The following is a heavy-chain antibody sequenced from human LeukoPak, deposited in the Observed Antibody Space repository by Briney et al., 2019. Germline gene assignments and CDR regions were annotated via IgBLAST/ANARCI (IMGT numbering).Heavy chain of an antibody. CDR1: GGPISSSSYY. CDR2: IYYSGST. J-gene: IGHJ3*02. CDR3: ARLYSSGWYFIKEVFDAFDI. Sequence: PSETLSLTCTVSGGPISSSSYYWGWIRQPPGKGLEWIGSIYYSGSTYYNPSLKSRVTISVDTSKNQFSLKLSSVTAADTAVYYCARLYSSGWYFIKEVFDAFDIWGQGTMVTVSS. V-gene: IGHV4-39*01. D-gene: IGHD6-19*01.